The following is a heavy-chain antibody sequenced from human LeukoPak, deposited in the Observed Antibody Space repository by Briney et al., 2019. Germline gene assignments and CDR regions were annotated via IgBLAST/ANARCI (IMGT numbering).Heavy chain of an antibody. J-gene: IGHJ6*04. V-gene: IGHV3-21*01. Sequence: GWSLRLSCAASGFTFSSYSMNWVRQAPGKGLEWVSSISSSSSYIYYADSVKGRFTISRDNAKNSLYLQMNSLRAEDTAVYYCARNYGSGSYLDYYYGMDVWGKGTTVTVSS. CDR3: ARNYGSGSYLDYYYGMDV. CDR1: GFTFSSYS. D-gene: IGHD3-10*01. CDR2: ISSSSSYI.